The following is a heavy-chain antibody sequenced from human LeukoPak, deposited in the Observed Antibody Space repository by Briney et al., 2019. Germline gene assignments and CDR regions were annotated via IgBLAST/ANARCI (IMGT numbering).Heavy chain of an antibody. J-gene: IGHJ4*02. CDR1: GFTFSNYW. CDR2: LNIDGGTT. D-gene: IGHD6-13*01. CDR3: ARGVEAAGSDY. V-gene: IGHV3-74*01. Sequence: GGSLRLSCAASGFTFSNYWMLWVRQAPGKGLVWVSRLNIDGGTTIYADSVKGRFTISRDNSKNTLDLQMNSLRAEDTAVYYCARGVEAAGSDYYGQGTLVTVSS.